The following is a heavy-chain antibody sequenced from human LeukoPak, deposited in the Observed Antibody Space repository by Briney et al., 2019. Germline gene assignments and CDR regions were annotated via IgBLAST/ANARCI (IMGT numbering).Heavy chain of an antibody. CDR2: IHPSGRL. Sequence: SQTLSLTCTVSGASFSSGDQYWNWLRQSPGKGLEWIGSIHPSGRLYNNPYLESRVTISIDTSKNQFSLKLNSVTAADTAVYFCARGLDSRKLGYWGQGTLVTVSS. CDR3: ARGLDSRKLGY. CDR1: GASFSSGDQY. V-gene: IGHV4-31*03. J-gene: IGHJ4*02. D-gene: IGHD3-22*01.